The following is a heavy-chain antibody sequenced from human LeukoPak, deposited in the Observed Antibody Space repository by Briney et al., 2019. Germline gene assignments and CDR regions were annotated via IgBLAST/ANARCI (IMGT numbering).Heavy chain of an antibody. Sequence: ASVKVSCKASGYTFTSYDINCVRQATGPGLEWMGWMNPNSGDTGYAQKFQGIVTMTRRTSISTAYLELGSLRSEDTAVYYCARATYGDYSFGYWGQGTLVTVSS. J-gene: IGHJ4*02. CDR3: ARATYGDYSFGY. CDR2: MNPNSGDT. D-gene: IGHD4-17*01. CDR1: GYTFTSYD. V-gene: IGHV1-8*01.